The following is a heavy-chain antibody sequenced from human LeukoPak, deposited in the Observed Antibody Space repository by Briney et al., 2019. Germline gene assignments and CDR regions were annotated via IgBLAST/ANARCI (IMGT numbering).Heavy chain of an antibody. V-gene: IGHV3-13*01. CDR3: ARARSGGNCYSAFDI. J-gene: IGHJ3*02. Sequence: GGSLRLSCAASGFTFSSYDMHWVRQATGKGLEWVSAIGTAGDTYYPGSVRGRFTISRENAKNSLYLQMNSLRAGDTAVYYCARARSGGNCYSAFDIWGQGTMVTVSS. CDR2: IGTAGDT. D-gene: IGHD2-15*01. CDR1: GFTFSSYD.